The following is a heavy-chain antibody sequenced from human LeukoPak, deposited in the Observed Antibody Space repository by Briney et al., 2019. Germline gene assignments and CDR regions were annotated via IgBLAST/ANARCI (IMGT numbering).Heavy chain of an antibody. V-gene: IGHV1-69*04. CDR2: IIPVLGVS. CDR3: ATGFGPRDAFDI. Sequence: SVKVSCKASGGSFSSFVITWVRQAPGQGLEWMGRIIPVLGVSNFAQKFQGRVTMTEDTSTDTAYMELSSLRSEDTAVYYCATGFGPRDAFDIWGQGTMVTVSS. CDR1: GGSFSSFV. J-gene: IGHJ3*02. D-gene: IGHD3-10*01.